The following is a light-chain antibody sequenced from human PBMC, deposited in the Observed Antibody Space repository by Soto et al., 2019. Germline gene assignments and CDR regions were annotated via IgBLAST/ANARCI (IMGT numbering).Light chain of an antibody. CDR2: AAS. V-gene: IGKV1-17*03. Sequence: DFQLTQSPSAMSASVGDRVTITCRASQDINNNLVWFQQKPGTVPKRLIYAASSLQSGVPSRFSGSRSGTEFTLTISSLQPEDFATYYCLQHNSYPLTFGGGTKVEIK. CDR1: QDINNN. J-gene: IGKJ4*01. CDR3: LQHNSYPLT.